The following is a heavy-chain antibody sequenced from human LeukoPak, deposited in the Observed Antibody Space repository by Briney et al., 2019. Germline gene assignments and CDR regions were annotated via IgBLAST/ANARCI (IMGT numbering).Heavy chain of an antibody. D-gene: IGHD2-15*01. V-gene: IGHV4-39*07. CDR3: AREVAPSYYYYYMDV. CDR2: IYYSGST. CDR1: GDSISSSIYY. Sequence: PSETLSLTCTVSGDSISSSIYYWGWIRQSPGKGLEWIGTIYYSGSTYYNPSLKSRVTLSVDTSKNQFFLKLTSVTAADTAVFYCAREVAPSYYYYYMDVWGKGTTVTVSS. J-gene: IGHJ6*03.